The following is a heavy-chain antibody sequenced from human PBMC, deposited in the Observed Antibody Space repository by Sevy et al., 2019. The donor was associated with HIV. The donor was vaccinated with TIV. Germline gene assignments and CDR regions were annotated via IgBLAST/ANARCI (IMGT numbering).Heavy chain of an antibody. CDR2: INPSSGGT. CDR1: GYTFTGYY. V-gene: IGHV1-2*02. CDR3: ARSVYGSGTYLNDY. D-gene: IGHD3-10*01. J-gene: IGHJ4*02. Sequence: ASVKVSCKASGYTFTGYYVHWVRRAPGQGLEWMGWINPSSGGTNYGKKFHGRVTMTRDTSITTAYMELNSLGSDDTAVYYCARSVYGSGTYLNDYWGQGTLVTVSS.